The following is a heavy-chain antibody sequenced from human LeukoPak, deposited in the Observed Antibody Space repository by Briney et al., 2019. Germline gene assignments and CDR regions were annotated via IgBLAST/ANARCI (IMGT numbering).Heavy chain of an antibody. V-gene: IGHV4-59*08. D-gene: IGHD3-16*01. J-gene: IGHJ3*02. Sequence: SETLSLTCTVSGGSLSTYFWTWIRQPPGKGLEWIGYIYYSGTTNYNPSLKSRVTISVDTSKNQFSLKLSSVTAADTAVYYCARRTGEGAFDIWGQGTMVTVSS. CDR1: GGSLSTYF. CDR2: IYYSGTT. CDR3: ARRTGEGAFDI.